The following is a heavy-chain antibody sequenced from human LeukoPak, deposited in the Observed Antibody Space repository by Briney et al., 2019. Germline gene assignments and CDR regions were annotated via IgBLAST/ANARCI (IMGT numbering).Heavy chain of an antibody. Sequence: GGSLRLSCAASGFTFSSYGMHWVRQAPGKGLEWVAVISYDGSNKYYADSVMGRFTISRDNSKNTLYLQMNSLRAEDTAVYYCAKDWAGCLDYWGQGTLVTVSS. CDR1: GFTFSSYG. V-gene: IGHV3-30*18. CDR3: AKDWAGCLDY. CDR2: ISYDGSNK. D-gene: IGHD3-16*01. J-gene: IGHJ4*02.